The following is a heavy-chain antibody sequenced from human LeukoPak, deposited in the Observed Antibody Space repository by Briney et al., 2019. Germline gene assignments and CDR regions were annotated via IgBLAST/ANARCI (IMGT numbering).Heavy chain of an antibody. CDR2: IYYSGST. Sequence: SETLSLTCTVSGGSISSYYWSWIRQPPGKGLEWIGYIYYSGSTNYNPSLKSRVTISVDTSKNQFSLKLSSVTAADTAVYYCARGGSGWWQMDHWGQGTLVTVSS. V-gene: IGHV4-59*01. CDR1: GGSISSYY. J-gene: IGHJ4*02. CDR3: ARGGSGWWQMDH. D-gene: IGHD6-19*01.